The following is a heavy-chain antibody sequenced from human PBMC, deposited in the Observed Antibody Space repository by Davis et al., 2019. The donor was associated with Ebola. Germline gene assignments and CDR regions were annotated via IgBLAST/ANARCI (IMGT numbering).Heavy chain of an antibody. D-gene: IGHD3-22*01. CDR2: ISGSGGST. Sequence: GESLKISCAASGFTFSDYYMSWIRQAPGKGLEWVSAISGSGGSTYYADSVKGRFTISRDNSKDTLYLQMNSLRAEDTAVYYCANLPSSGYYYVDYWGQGTLVTVSS. CDR3: ANLPSSGYYYVDY. J-gene: IGHJ4*02. CDR1: GFTFSDYY. V-gene: IGHV3-23*01.